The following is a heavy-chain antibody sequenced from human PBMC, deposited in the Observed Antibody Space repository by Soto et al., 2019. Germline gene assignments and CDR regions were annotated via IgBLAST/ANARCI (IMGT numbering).Heavy chain of an antibody. Sequence: VQLVESGGGLVQPGGSLRLSCAASGFTFSSYAMHWVRQAPGKGLEWVAVISYDGSNKYYADSVKGRFTISRDNSKNTLYLQMNSLRAEDTAVYYCATITVTTRYFDLWGRGTLVTVSS. J-gene: IGHJ2*01. CDR2: ISYDGSNK. D-gene: IGHD4-17*01. CDR1: GFTFSSYA. V-gene: IGHV3-30-3*01. CDR3: ATITVTTRYFDL.